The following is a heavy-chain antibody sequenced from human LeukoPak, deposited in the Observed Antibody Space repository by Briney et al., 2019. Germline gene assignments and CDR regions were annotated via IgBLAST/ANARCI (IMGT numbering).Heavy chain of an antibody. V-gene: IGHV3-21*01. Sequence: PGGSLRLSCAASGFTFSSYSMNWVRQAPGNGLEWVSSISSSSSYIYYADSVKGRFTISRDNAKNSLYLQMNSLRAEDTAVYYCARERPGATAYDYWGQGTLVTVSS. J-gene: IGHJ4*02. CDR1: GFTFSSYS. CDR2: ISSSSSYI. D-gene: IGHD1-26*01. CDR3: ARERPGATAYDY.